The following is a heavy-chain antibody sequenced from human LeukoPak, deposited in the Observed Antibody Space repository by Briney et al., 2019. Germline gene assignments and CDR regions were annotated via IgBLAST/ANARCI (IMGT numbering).Heavy chain of an antibody. V-gene: IGHV4-39*01. CDR1: GGSIRSNSYY. D-gene: IGHD3-10*01. CDR3: ATGSSRYYYYMDV. CDR2: IYFSGNT. Sequence: SETLSLTCTVSGGSIRSNSYYWGWIRQPPGKGLEWIGSIYFSGNTYYNPSLKSRVTISVDTSKNQFSLKLSSVTAADTAMYYCATGSSRYYYYMDVWGKGTTVTVSS. J-gene: IGHJ6*03.